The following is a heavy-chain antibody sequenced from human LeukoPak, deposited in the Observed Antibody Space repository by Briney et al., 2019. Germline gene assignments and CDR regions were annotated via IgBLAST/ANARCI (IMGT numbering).Heavy chain of an antibody. CDR3: ARAYRNTNDVGH. CDR2: ISPHSGVT. V-gene: IGHV1-2*02. CDR1: GYSFTAYY. Sequence: ASVKVSCKASGYSFTAYYIHWVRQAPGQGLEWLGWISPHSGVTNYAQAFEGRVTMTRDTSINTAYMELNRLTSDDTATYYCARAYRNTNDVGHWGQGTLVIVSS. D-gene: IGHD1-1*01. J-gene: IGHJ4*02.